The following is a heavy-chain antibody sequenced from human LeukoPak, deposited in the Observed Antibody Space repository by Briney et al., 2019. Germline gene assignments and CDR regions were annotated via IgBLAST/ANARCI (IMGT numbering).Heavy chain of an antibody. CDR3: ARGKWSTRH. J-gene: IGHJ4*02. D-gene: IGHD2-15*01. Sequence: GGSLRLSCAASGFTFSSYGMHWVRQAPGKGLEWVSSISSSSSYINYADSVKGRFTISRDNAKNSLYLQMNSLRAEDTAVYYCARGKWSTRHWGQGTLVTVSS. CDR1: GFTFSSYG. V-gene: IGHV3-21*01. CDR2: ISSSSSYI.